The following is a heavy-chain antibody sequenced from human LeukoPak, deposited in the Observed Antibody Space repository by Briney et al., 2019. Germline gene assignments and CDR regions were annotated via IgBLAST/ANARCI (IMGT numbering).Heavy chain of an antibody. CDR1: GGTFSSYA. V-gene: IGHV1-69*13. D-gene: IGHD4-17*01. Sequence: VASVKVSCKASGGTFSSYAISWVRQAPGQGLEWMGGIIPIFGTANYAQKFQGRVTITADESTCTAYMELSSLRSEDTAVYYCAWGSTVTIPRFDPWGQGTLVTVSS. CDR3: AWGSTVTIPRFDP. CDR2: IIPIFGTA. J-gene: IGHJ5*02.